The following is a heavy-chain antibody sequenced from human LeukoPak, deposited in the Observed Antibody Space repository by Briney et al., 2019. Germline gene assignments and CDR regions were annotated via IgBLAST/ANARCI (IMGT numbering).Heavy chain of an antibody. D-gene: IGHD3-3*01. CDR2: ISGSGGRT. CDR3: AKDPRSAYYTGVFDY. CDR1: GFTFSSYA. V-gene: IGHV3-23*01. J-gene: IGHJ4*02. Sequence: GGSLRLSCAASGFTFSSYAMSWVRQAPGKGLEWVSGISGSGGRTSYVESVKGRFTISRDNSKNTLYLQMNSLRAEDTAVYYCAKDPRSAYYTGVFDYWGQGTLVTVSS.